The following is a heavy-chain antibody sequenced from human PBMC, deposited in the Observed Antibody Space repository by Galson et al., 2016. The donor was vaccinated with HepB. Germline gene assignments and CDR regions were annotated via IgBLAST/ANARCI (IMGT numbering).Heavy chain of an antibody. CDR1: GGSISSGDYY. Sequence: LSLTCTVSGGSISSGDYYWPWIRQPPGKGLEWIGYIYYSGTTYYNPSLKSRISMSVDTSMNQFSLKLISVTAADTAVYYCARGAPSYYFDSSAYCDNWGQGTLVTVSS. CDR2: IYYSGTT. J-gene: IGHJ4*02. V-gene: IGHV4-30-4*01. CDR3: ARGAPSYYFDSSAYCDN. D-gene: IGHD3-22*01.